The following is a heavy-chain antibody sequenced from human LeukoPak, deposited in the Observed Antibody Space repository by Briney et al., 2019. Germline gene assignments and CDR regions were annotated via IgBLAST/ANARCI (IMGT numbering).Heavy chain of an antibody. CDR2: IGGYSGNT. CDR3: ARARTLSGIARY. D-gene: IGHD6-13*01. Sequence: ASVKVSCKASGYTFTTYGVTWVRQAPGQGLEWMGWIGGYSGNTKYAQKLQGRATMTTDTSTSTAYMELRGLTSDDTAVYYCARARTLSGIARYWGQGTLVTVSS. J-gene: IGHJ4*02. CDR1: GYTFTTYG. V-gene: IGHV1-18*01.